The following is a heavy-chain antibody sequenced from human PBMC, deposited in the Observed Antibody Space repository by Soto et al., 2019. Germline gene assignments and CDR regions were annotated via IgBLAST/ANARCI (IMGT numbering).Heavy chain of an antibody. J-gene: IGHJ6*02. V-gene: IGHV3-23*01. CDR3: VKDWTGNKCPCMVV. CDR1: GFTFSTYA. D-gene: IGHD2-2*01. Sequence: GGSLRLSCAASGFTFSTYAMTWVRQAPGEGLEGVSSITGSGDSTYYSDSVKGRFTISRDSSRNTVYLQMSSLRAEDTAVYFCVKDWTGNKCPCMVVWGQGTTVTVSS. CDR2: ITGSGDST.